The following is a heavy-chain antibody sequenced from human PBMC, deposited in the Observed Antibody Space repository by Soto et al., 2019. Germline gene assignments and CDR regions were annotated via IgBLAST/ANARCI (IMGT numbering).Heavy chain of an antibody. CDR2: INTYNGMT. Sequence: QVQLVQSGGEVKKPGASVTVSCKASGYTFINYHITWVRQAPGQGLEWMAWINTYNGMTDYAQRFQGRVTMTRDTSTSTAYMELRTLGSDDTAVYFCAKFPRGAMATDWGQGTLVTVSS. CDR3: AKFPRGAMATD. V-gene: IGHV1-18*01. CDR1: GYTFINYH. J-gene: IGHJ4*02.